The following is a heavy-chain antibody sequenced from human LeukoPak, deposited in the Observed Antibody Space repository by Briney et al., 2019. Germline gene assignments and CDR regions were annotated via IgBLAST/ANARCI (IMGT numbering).Heavy chain of an antibody. Sequence: GGSLRLSCAASGFTFSDYYLSWIRQAPGKGLERVSYISSSGSTIYYADSVKGRFTISRDNAKNSLYLQMNSLRAEDTAVYYCAREMDDILTGYPYWGQGTLVTVSS. CDR1: GFTFSDYY. V-gene: IGHV3-11*01. J-gene: IGHJ4*02. CDR2: ISSSGSTI. D-gene: IGHD3-9*01. CDR3: AREMDDILTGYPY.